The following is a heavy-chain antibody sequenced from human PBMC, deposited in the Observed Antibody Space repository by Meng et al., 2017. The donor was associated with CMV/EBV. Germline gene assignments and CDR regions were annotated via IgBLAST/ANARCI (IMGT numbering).Heavy chain of an antibody. Sequence: SVKVSCKASGGTFSSYAISWVRQAPGQGLEWMGGIIPILGIANYAQKFQGRVTITTDESTSTAYMELSSLRSEDTAVYYCARKGSFGAFDYWGQGTLVTVSS. J-gene: IGHJ4*02. CDR1: GGTFSSYA. CDR2: IIPILGIA. D-gene: IGHD3-10*01. CDR3: ARKGSFGAFDY. V-gene: IGHV1-69*10.